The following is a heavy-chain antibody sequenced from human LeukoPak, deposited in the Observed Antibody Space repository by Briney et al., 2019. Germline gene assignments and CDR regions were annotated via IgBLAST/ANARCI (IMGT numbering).Heavy chain of an antibody. CDR1: GGSISSSSYY. CDR3: ARERYYYDSSGYYYVYYFDY. V-gene: IGHV4-61*01. J-gene: IGHJ4*02. D-gene: IGHD3-22*01. CDR2: IYYSGST. Sequence: SETLSLTCTVSGGSISSSSYYWSWIRQPPGKRLEWIGYIYYSGSTNYNPSLKSRVTISVDTSKNQFSLKLSSVTAADTAVYYCARERYYYDSSGYYYVYYFDYWGQGTLVTVSS.